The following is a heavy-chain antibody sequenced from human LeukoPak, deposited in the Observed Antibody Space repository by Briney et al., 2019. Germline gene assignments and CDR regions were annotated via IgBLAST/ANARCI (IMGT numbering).Heavy chain of an antibody. Sequence: GASVKVSCKASGYTFTSYDINWVRQATGQGLEWMGWMNPNSGNTGYAQKFQGRVTMTRNTSISTAYMELSSLRSEDTAVYYCARVRDSGIGSDYWGQGTLVTVSS. CDR1: GYTFTSYD. D-gene: IGHD4-17*01. CDR3: ARVRDSGIGSDY. CDR2: MNPNSGNT. J-gene: IGHJ4*02. V-gene: IGHV1-8*01.